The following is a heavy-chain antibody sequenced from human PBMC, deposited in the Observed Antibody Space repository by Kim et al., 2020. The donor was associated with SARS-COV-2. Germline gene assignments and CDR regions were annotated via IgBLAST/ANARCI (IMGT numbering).Heavy chain of an antibody. J-gene: IGHJ3*02. V-gene: IGHV3-30-3*01. D-gene: IGHD6-13*01. CDR1: GFTFSSYA. Sequence: GGSLRLSCAASGFTFSSYAMHWVRQAPGKGLEWVAVISYDGSNKYYADSVKGRFTISRDNSKNTLYLQMNSLRAEDTAVYYCARDFRYSGMRMNAFDIWG. CDR3: ARDFRYSGMRMNAFDI. CDR2: ISYDGSNK.